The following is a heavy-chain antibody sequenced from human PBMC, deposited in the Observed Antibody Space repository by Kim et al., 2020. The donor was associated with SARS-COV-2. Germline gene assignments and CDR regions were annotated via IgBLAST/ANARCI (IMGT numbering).Heavy chain of an antibody. J-gene: IGHJ5*02. CDR1: GFTFSSYS. CDR2: ISSSSSYI. D-gene: IGHD3-3*01. CDR3: ARDQFFGDGYTEWFDP. V-gene: IGHV3-21*01. Sequence: GGSLRLSCAASGFTFSSYSMNWVRQAPGKGLEWVSSISSSSSYIYYADSVKGRFTISRDNAKNSLYLQMNSLRAEDTAVYYCARDQFFGDGYTEWFDPWGQGTLVTVSS.